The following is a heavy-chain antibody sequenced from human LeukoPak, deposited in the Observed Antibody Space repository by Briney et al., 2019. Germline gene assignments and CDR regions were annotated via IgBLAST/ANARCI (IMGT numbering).Heavy chain of an antibody. V-gene: IGHV3-74*01. CDR2: ITSDGSTT. Sequence: GGSLRLSCAASGFIFSSYWMHWVRQAPGKGLVWVSRITSDGSTTSYADSVKGRFTISRDNAKNTLYLQMNSLRVEDTAVYYCARGNSHAFDIWGQGTMVTVSS. CDR3: ARGNSHAFDI. D-gene: IGHD3-10*01. J-gene: IGHJ3*02. CDR1: GFIFSSYW.